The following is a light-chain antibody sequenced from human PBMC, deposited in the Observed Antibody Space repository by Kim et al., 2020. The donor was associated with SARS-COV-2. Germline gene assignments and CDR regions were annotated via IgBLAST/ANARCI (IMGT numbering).Light chain of an antibody. J-gene: IGKJ4*01. CDR1: QSVSSSY. CDR2: GAS. Sequence: PGEKATLSCRASQSVSSSYLAWYQQKPGQAPRLLIYGASSRATGIPDRFSGSGSGTDFTLTISRLEPEDCAVYYCQQYGSSPPLTFGGGTKVDIK. V-gene: IGKV3-20*01. CDR3: QQYGSSPPLT.